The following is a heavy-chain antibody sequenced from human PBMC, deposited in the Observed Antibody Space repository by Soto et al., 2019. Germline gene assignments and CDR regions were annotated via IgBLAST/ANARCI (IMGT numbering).Heavy chain of an antibody. V-gene: IGHV1-18*01. J-gene: IGHJ6*02. CDR1: GYTFTSYG. D-gene: IGHD6-13*01. CDR3: ARDGHRDSSSWTRTNYYYYGMDV. CDR2: ISAYNGNT. Sequence: QVQLVQSGAEVKKPGASVKVSCKASGYTFTSYGISWVRQAPGQGLEWMGWISAYNGNTNYAQKLQGRVTMTTDTSTSTAYRELRSLRSDETAVYYCARDGHRDSSSWTRTNYYYYGMDVGGQGTTVTVSS.